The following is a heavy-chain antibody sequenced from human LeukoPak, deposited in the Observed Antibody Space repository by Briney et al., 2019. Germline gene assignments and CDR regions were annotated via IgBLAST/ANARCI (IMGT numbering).Heavy chain of an antibody. J-gene: IGHJ3*02. Sequence: SETLSLTCTVSGGSISSYYWSWIRQPPGKGLEWIGYIYYSGSTNYNPSLKSRVTISVETSKNQFSLKLTSVTAADTAVDYCARFGIPDAFDIWGQGTMVTVSS. V-gene: IGHV4-59*01. CDR1: GGSISSYY. D-gene: IGHD1-14*01. CDR3: ARFGIPDAFDI. CDR2: IYYSGST.